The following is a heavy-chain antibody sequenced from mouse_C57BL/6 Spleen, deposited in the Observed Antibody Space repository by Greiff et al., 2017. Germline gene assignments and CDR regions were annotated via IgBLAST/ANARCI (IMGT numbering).Heavy chain of an antibody. V-gene: IGHV1-55*01. CDR2: IYPGSGST. D-gene: IGHD1-1*01. J-gene: IGHJ4*01. CDR3: AYYGSSEDYAMNY. CDR1: GYTFTSYW. Sequence: QVQLQQPGAELVKPGASVKMSCKASGYTFTSYWITWVKQRPGQGLEWIGDIYPGSGSTNYNEKFKSKATLTVDTSSSTAYMQLSSLTSEDSAVYYCAYYGSSEDYAMNYWGQGTSVTGSS.